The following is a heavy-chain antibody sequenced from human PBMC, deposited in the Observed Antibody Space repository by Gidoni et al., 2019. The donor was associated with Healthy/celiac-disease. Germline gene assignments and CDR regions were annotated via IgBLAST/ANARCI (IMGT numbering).Heavy chain of an antibody. D-gene: IGHD2-15*01. CDR2: IRSKAYGGTT. CDR3: HVRGGYCSGGSCRPMDV. Sequence: QPGRSLRLSCTASGFTFGDYAMSWFRQAPGKGLEWVGFIRSKAYGGTTEYAASVKGRFTMSSDDSNSIAYLQMTSLKTEDTAVYYCHVRGGYCSGGSCRPMDVWGQGTTVTVSS. CDR1: GFTFGDYA. V-gene: IGHV3-49*03. J-gene: IGHJ6*02.